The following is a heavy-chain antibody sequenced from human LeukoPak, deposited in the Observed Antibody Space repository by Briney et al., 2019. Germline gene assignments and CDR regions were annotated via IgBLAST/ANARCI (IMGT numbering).Heavy chain of an antibody. V-gene: IGHV1-18*01. CDR2: ISAYNGNT. CDR3: ARVVYCSGGSCYTDYYYYMDV. CDR1: GYTFTSYG. D-gene: IGHD2-15*01. J-gene: IGHJ6*03. Sequence: ASVKVSCKASGYTFTSYGISWVRQALGQGLEWMGWISAYNGNTNYAQRLQGRVTMTTDTSTSTAYMELRSLRSDDTAVYYCARVVYCSGGSCYTDYYYYMDVWGKGTTVTVSS.